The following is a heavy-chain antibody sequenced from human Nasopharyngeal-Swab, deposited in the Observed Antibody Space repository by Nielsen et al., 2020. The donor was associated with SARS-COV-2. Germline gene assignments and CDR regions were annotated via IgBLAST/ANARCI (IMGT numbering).Heavy chain of an antibody. Sequence: GGSLRLSCAASGFTFSSYAMSWVRQAPGKGLEWVSAISGSGGSTYYADSVKGRFTISRDNSKNTLYLQMNSLRAEDTAVYYCAKAVGITIFGVVTGFDPWGQGTLVTVSS. CDR3: AKAVGITIFGVVTGFDP. CDR1: GFTFSSYA. D-gene: IGHD3-3*01. J-gene: IGHJ5*02. CDR2: ISGSGGST. V-gene: IGHV3-23*01.